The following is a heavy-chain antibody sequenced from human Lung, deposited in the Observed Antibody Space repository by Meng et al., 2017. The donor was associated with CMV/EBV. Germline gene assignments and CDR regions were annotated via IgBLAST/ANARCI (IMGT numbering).Heavy chain of an antibody. CDR3: ARERPMVRGNFPHNYYGMDV. CDR1: DFIFSTFS. Sequence: GGSLRLSCAASDFIFSTFSMNWVRQAPGKGLEWVSHISSSSSYIYYADSVKGRFTISRDNSKKSLFLQIHSLRAEDTAVYYCARERPMVRGNFPHNYYGMDVWGQGTXVTVSS. J-gene: IGHJ6*02. V-gene: IGHV3-21*01. CDR2: ISSSSSYI. D-gene: IGHD3-10*01.